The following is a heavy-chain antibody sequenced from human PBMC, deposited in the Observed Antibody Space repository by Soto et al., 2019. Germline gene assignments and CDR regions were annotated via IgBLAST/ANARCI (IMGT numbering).Heavy chain of an antibody. J-gene: IGHJ4*02. CDR1: GFTFTSSA. CDR3: AAARYYYDSSGYPYYFDY. D-gene: IGHD3-22*01. CDR2: IVVGSGNT. V-gene: IGHV1-58*01. Sequence: APVKVSCKASGFTFTSSAVQWVRQARGQRLEWIGWIVVGSGNTNYAQKFQERVTITRDMSTSTAYMELSSLRSEDTAVYYCAAARYYYDSSGYPYYFDYWGQGTLVTVSS.